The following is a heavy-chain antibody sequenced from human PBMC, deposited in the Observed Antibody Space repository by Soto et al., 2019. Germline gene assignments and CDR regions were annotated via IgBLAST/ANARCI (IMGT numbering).Heavy chain of an antibody. D-gene: IGHD5-12*01. CDR2: INPNSGGT. V-gene: IGHV1-2*02. J-gene: IGHJ5*02. Sequence: SVTGSGKRSEYTLTRYYMHWVRQAPGQGLEWMGWINPNSGGTNYAQKFQGRVTMTRDTSISTAYMELSRLRSDDTAVYYCAREKSSPRGYSGYGSSAFDPWGQGTLVTVSS. CDR1: EYTLTRYY. CDR3: AREKSSPRGYSGYGSSAFDP.